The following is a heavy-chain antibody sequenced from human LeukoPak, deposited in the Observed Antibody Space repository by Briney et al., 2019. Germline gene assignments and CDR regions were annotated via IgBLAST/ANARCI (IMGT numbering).Heavy chain of an antibody. CDR1: GGSISSYY. V-gene: IGHV4-59*01. D-gene: IGHD6-13*01. J-gene: IGHJ4*02. Sequence: PSETLSLTCPVSGGSISSYYWSWSRQPPGKGLEWIGYIYYSGSTNYNPSLKSRVTISVDTSKNQFSLKLSSVTAADTAVYYCARDRRYSSSWYFDYWGQGTLVTVSS. CDR3: ARDRRYSSSWYFDY. CDR2: IYYSGST.